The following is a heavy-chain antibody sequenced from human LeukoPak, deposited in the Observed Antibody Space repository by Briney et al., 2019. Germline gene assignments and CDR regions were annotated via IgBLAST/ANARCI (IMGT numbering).Heavy chain of an antibody. CDR2: INPNSGDT. D-gene: IGHD6-13*01. V-gene: IGHV1-2*02. CDR1: GYTLSGYY. J-gene: IGHJ3*02. CDR3: AREIAAARNDAFDI. Sequence: ASVKVSCKASGYTLSGYYMYWVRQAPGQGLEWMGWINPNSGDTNYAKKFKDRVTMTRDTSIGTAYMELSRLRSDDTAVYYCAREIAAARNDAFDIWGQGTMVTVSS.